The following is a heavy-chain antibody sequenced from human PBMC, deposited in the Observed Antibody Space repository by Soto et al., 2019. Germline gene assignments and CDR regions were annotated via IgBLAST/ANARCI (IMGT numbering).Heavy chain of an antibody. J-gene: IGHJ6*02. CDR3: ARYYYDSTGYDCMDV. CDR1: GVKIRSYS. Sequence: PGGSLRLSCAAFGVKIRSYSMNWVRQAPGRGLEWVGYISDSGSNTLYADSVKGRFTVSRDTAKSSLYLQMSGLRDEDSAVYYCARYYYDSTGYDCMDVWGQGTTVTVSS. V-gene: IGHV3-48*02. CDR2: ISDSGSNT. D-gene: IGHD3-22*01.